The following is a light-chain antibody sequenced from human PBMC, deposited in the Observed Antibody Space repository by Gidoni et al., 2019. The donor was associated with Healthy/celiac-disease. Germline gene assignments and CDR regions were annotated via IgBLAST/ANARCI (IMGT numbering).Light chain of an antibody. J-gene: IGKJ1*01. CDR1: QSVSSN. CDR3: QKYNNWPRT. CDR2: GAS. V-gene: IGKV3-15*01. Sequence: EIVMPQSPATLSVSPGERATLSCRASQSVSSNLAWYQQKPGQAPRLLIYGASTRATGIPARFSGSGSGTEFTLTISSLQSEDFAVYYCQKYNNWPRTFGQGTKVEIK.